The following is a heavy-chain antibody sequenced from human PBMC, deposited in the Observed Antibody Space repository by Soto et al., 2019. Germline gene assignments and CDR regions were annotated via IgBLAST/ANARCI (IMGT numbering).Heavy chain of an antibody. J-gene: IGHJ4*02. CDR1: GFTFSSYD. V-gene: IGHV3-64*01. CDR2: ISSNGGTT. Sequence: EVQLAESGGGMVQPGGSLRLSCVASGFTFSSYDMHWVRQAPGKGLEYVSSISSNGGTTYYGNSVKGRFTISRDNSKNTLYLQMGSLRAEDIAVYYCVRRVSGNYDYWGQGTRVTVSS. CDR3: VRRVSGNYDY. D-gene: IGHD1-7*01.